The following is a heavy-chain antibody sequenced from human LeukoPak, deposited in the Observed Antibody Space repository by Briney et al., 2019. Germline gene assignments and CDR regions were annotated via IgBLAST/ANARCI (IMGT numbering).Heavy chain of an antibody. D-gene: IGHD3-22*01. Sequence: PSETLSLTCTVSGGSISSSSYYWGWIRQPPGKGLEWIGSIYYSGSTYYNPSLKSRVTISVDTSKNQFSLKLSSVTAADTAVYYCARVHYDSSGYYEYYFDYWGQGTLVTVSS. CDR1: GGSISSSSYY. J-gene: IGHJ4*02. V-gene: IGHV4-39*01. CDR2: IYYSGST. CDR3: ARVHYDSSGYYEYYFDY.